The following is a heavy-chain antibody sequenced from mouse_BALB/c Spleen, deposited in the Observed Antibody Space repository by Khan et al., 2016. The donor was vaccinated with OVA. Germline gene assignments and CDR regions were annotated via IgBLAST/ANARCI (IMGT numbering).Heavy chain of an antibody. Sequence: EVQLQESGPGLVKPSQSLSLTCTVTGYSITSGYGRNWIRQLPGNKLEWMGYISYSGSTIYNPSLQSRISITRDTSKNQFFLQLNSVTTEDTATYYCARTARIKYWGQGTTLTVSS. V-gene: IGHV3-2*02. CDR1: GYSITSGYG. D-gene: IGHD1-2*01. J-gene: IGHJ2*01. CDR2: ISYSGST. CDR3: ARTARIKY.